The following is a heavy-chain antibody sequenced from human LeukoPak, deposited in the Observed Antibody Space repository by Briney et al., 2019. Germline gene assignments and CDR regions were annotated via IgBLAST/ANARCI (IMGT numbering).Heavy chain of an antibody. D-gene: IGHD6-13*01. CDR3: AKTRPLDSSSWSHGDY. CDR1: GFPFSSYA. Sequence: PGGSLILSCAAPGFPFSSYAMSWVPPAPGKGLERVSAISGSGDSTYYGDSVKGRFTISRDNSKNTLYLQMNSLRAEDTAVCYCAKTRPLDSSSWSHGDYWGQGTLVTVSS. CDR2: ISGSGDST. V-gene: IGHV3-23*01. J-gene: IGHJ4*02.